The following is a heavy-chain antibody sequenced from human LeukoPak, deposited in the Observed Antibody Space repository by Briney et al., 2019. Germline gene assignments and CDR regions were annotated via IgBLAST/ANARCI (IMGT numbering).Heavy chain of an antibody. D-gene: IGHD3-9*01. J-gene: IGHJ5*02. CDR1: GYSISSGYY. CDR3: ARQYYDILTGYYHGFDP. CDR2: IYHSGST. V-gene: IGHV4-38-2*02. Sequence: SETLSLTCTVSGYSISSGYYWGWIRQPPGKGLEWIGSIYHSGSTYYNPSLKSRVTISVDTSKNQFSLKLSSVTAADTAVYYCARQYYDILTGYYHGFDPWGQGTLVTVSS.